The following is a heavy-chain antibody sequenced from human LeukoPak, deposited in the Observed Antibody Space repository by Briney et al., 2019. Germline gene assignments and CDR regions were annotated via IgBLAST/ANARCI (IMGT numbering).Heavy chain of an antibody. D-gene: IGHD6-19*01. Sequence: GGSLRLSCAASGFTFSSYGMHWVRQAPGKGLEWVAVIWYDGSNKYYADSVKGRFTISRDNSKNTLYLQMNSLRAEDTAVYYCARDEGYSSDFDYWGQGTLVTVSS. CDR3: ARDEGYSSDFDY. J-gene: IGHJ4*02. CDR1: GFTFSSYG. CDR2: IWYDGSNK. V-gene: IGHV3-33*01.